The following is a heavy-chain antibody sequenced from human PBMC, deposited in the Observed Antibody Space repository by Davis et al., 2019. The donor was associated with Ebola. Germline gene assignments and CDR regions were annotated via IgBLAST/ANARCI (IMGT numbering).Heavy chain of an antibody. CDR1: GFTFSSYW. CDR2: INSDGSST. V-gene: IGHV3-74*01. J-gene: IGHJ5*02. D-gene: IGHD2-8*02. CDR3: AKDSISGPWWWFDP. Sequence: HTGGSLRLSCAASGFTFSSYWMHWVRQAPGKGLVWVSRINSDGSSTSYADSVKGRFTISRDNAKNTLYLQMNSLRAEDTAVYYCAKDSISGPWWWFDPWGQGTLVTVSS.